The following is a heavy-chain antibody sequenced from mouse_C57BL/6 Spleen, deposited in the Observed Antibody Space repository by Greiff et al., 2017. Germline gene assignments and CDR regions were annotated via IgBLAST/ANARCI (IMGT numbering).Heavy chain of an antibody. V-gene: IGHV5-6*01. CDR1: GFTFSSYG. CDR3: ARRILEAMDY. CDR2: ISSGGSYT. J-gene: IGHJ4*01. Sequence: EVQLVESGGDLVKPGGSLKLSCAASGFTFSSYGMSWVRQTPDKRLEWVATISSGGSYTDYPDSVKGRFTISRDNAKNTLYLQMSSLKSEETAMYYCARRILEAMDYWGQGTSVTVSS.